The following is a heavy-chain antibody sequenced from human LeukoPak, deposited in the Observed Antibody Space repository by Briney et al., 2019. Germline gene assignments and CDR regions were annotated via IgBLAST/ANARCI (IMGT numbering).Heavy chain of an antibody. Sequence: GGSLRLSCAASGFTVSSNYMSWVRQAPGKGLEWVSVIYSGGSTYYADSVKGRFTISRDNSRNTLYLQMNSLRAEDTAVYYCARGLWFGELLYPFDPWGQGTLVTVSS. V-gene: IGHV3-53*01. D-gene: IGHD3-10*01. J-gene: IGHJ5*02. CDR2: IYSGGST. CDR1: GFTVSSNY. CDR3: ARGLWFGELLYPFDP.